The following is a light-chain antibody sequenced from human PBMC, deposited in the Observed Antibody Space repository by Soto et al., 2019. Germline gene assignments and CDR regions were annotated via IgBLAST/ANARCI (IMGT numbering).Light chain of an antibody. CDR1: QSVSSN. Sequence: IAMSQSQHTVSVSPGEIATLSCRASQSVSSNLAWYQQKPGQAPRLLIFGASTRANGIPARFSGSGSGTDFTLTITIPEPEDFAVYYCQEPSNLPLSFAGGSKV. CDR3: QEPSNLPLS. V-gene: IGKV3-15*01. CDR2: GAS. J-gene: IGKJ4*01.